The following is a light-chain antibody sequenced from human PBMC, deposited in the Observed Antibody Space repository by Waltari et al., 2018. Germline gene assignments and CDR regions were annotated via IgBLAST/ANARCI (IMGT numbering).Light chain of an antibody. CDR1: QTINTF. J-gene: IGKJ5*01. CDR3: QQTYSSLIT. V-gene: IGKV1-39*01. Sequence: DIQMTQSPSSLSASIGDRVTITCRASQTINTFLNWYQQKPGKAPHLLIFSASSLSTGVPSLFSGSGSGTDFTLIITSLQPEDFATYYCQQTYSSLITFGEGTRLDI. CDR2: SAS.